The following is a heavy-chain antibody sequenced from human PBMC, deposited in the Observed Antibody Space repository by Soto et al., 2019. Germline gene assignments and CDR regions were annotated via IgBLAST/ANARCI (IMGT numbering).Heavy chain of an antibody. CDR2: INPSGGST. Sequence: GASVKVSCKASGYTFTSYYMPWVRQAPGQGREWMGIINPSGGSTSYAQKFQGRVTMTRDTSTSTVYMELSSLRSEDTAVYYCARDVRATYYYDSSGSLDYWGQGTLVTVSS. J-gene: IGHJ4*02. V-gene: IGHV1-46*01. D-gene: IGHD3-22*01. CDR1: GYTFTSYY. CDR3: ARDVRATYYYDSSGSLDY.